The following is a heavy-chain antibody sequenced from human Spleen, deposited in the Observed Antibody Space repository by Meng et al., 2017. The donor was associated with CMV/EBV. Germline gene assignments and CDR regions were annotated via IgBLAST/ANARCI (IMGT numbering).Heavy chain of an antibody. CDR1: GFTFSSYG. CDR3: ARVGVLGASKHFQN. CDR2: IRYDGRNK. J-gene: IGHJ1*01. D-gene: IGHD1-26*01. V-gene: IGHV3-30*02. Sequence: GGSLRLSCAASGFTFSSYGMHWVRQAPGKGLEWVAFIRYDGRNKSYGESVKGQFTISRDNTKNSLYLQMNSLRAEDTAVYYCARVGVLGASKHFQNWGQGTLVTVSS.